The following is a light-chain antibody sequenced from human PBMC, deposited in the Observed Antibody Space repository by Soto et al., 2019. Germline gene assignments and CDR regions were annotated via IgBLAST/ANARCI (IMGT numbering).Light chain of an antibody. CDR2: KAS. CDR1: QSISSW. Sequence: DIKMTQYPSTLSASVGDRVTITCRASQSISSWLAWYQQKPGKAPKLLIYKASSLESGVPSRFSGSGSGTEFTLTISSLQPDDFATYYCQQHNSYPLTCGGGTKVDIK. CDR3: QQHNSYPLT. V-gene: IGKV1-5*03. J-gene: IGKJ4*01.